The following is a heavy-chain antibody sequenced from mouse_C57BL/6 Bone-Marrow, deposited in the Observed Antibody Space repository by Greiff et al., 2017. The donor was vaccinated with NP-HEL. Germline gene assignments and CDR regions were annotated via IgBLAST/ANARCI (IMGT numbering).Heavy chain of an antibody. D-gene: IGHD1-1*01. V-gene: IGHV1-55*01. CDR2: IYPGSGST. CDR3: ARRPYHYGSSYGYFDV. J-gene: IGHJ1*03. Sequence: VQLQQSGAELVKPGASVKMSCKASGYTFTSYWITWVKQRPGQGLEWIGDIYPGSGSTNYNEKFKSKATLTVDTSSSTAYMQLSSLTSEDSAVYYCARRPYHYGSSYGYFDVWGTGTTVTVSS. CDR1: GYTFTSYW.